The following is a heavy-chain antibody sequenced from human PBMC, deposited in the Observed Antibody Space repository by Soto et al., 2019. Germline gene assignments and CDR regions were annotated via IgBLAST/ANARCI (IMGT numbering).Heavy chain of an antibody. V-gene: IGHV3-21*01. CDR2: VSRSSSYI. D-gene: IGHD3-10*01. Sequence: PGGSLRLSCAASGCTFSGHTINWVRQAPGKGLEWVSSVSRSSSYIYYADSVKGRFTVSRDDAEKSLYLQMNSLRAEDTAIYYCARCMGFDGSGYAFFDSWGQGTQVTVSS. CDR1: GCTFSGHT. CDR3: ARCMGFDGSGYAFFDS. J-gene: IGHJ4*02.